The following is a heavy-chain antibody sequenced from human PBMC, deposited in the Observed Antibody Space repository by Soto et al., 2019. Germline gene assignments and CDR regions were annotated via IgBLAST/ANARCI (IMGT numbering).Heavy chain of an antibody. CDR1: GFDFSASA. J-gene: IGHJ4*01. Sequence: EVQLVESGGALVQPGGSLKLSCAASGFDFSASAMHWVRQATGRRPEWVGRIRSEAHSYATGYAASIRGRFIISRDDSKNTVYLQMNCLETGDTAVYYCARYDAVGHWGHGTRVTASS. V-gene: IGHV3-73*02. CDR2: IRSEAHSYAT. D-gene: IGHD3-3*01. CDR3: ARYDAVGH.